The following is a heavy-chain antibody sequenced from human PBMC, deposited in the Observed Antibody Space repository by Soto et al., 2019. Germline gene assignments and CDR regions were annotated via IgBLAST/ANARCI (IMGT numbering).Heavy chain of an antibody. CDR1: GFTFTRYS. CDR2: ISSTTNYI. Sequence: GGSLRLSCAASGFTFTRYSVNWVRQAPGKGLEWVSSISSTTNYIYYGDSMKGRFTISRDNAKNSLYLEMNSLRAEDTAVYYCARESEDLTSNFDYWGQGTLVTAPQ. V-gene: IGHV3-21*06. CDR3: ARESEDLTSNFDY. J-gene: IGHJ4*02.